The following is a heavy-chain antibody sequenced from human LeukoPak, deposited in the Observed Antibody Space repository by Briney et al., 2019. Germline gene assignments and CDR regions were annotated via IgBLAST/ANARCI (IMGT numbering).Heavy chain of an antibody. V-gene: IGHV4-34*01. CDR2: INHSGST. D-gene: IGHD2-8*01. CDR3: ARVYASQD. J-gene: IGHJ4*02. Sequence: SETLSLTCAVYGGSFSGYYWSWIRQPPGKGLEWIGEINHSGSTNDNPYLKSRVTISVDTSKNQFSLKVRSVTAADTAVYYCARVYASQDWGQGTLVTVFS. CDR1: GGSFSGYY.